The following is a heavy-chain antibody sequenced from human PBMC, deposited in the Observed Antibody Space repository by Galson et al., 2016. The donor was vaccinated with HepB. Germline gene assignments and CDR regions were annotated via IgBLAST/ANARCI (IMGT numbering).Heavy chain of an antibody. CDR2: ILHSGTS. V-gene: IGHV4-39*01. J-gene: IGHJ4*02. D-gene: IGHD3-10*02. CDR3: VGSRVTVATNGFYVPVRCDF. CDR1: GGSITNFDYF. Sequence: LSLTCTVSGGSITNFDYFWGWVRQSPGKGLEWIGSILHSGTSYENPSLERRISLSVDTSINEFSLRMGSVTVADTAVHWCVGSRVTVATNGFYVPVRCDFWGQGVLVRVSS.